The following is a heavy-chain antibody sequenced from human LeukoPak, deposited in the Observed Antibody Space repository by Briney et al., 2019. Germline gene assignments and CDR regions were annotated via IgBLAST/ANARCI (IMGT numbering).Heavy chain of an antibody. D-gene: IGHD2/OR15-2a*01. V-gene: IGHV3-30*18. Sequence: PGRSLRLSCAASGXTFSSYGMHWVRQAPGKGLEWVAVISYDGSNKYYADSVKGRFTISRDNSKNTLYLQMNSLRAEDTAVYYCAKDQMKASKAFNWFDPWGQGTLVTVSS. J-gene: IGHJ5*02. CDR3: AKDQMKASKAFNWFDP. CDR1: GXTFSSYG. CDR2: ISYDGSNK.